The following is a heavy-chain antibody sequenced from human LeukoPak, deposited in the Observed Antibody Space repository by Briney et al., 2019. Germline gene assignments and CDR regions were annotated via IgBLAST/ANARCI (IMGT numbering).Heavy chain of an antibody. D-gene: IGHD2-2*01. J-gene: IGHJ4*02. Sequence: PSQTLSLTCTVSGGSISSGSYYWSWIRQPAGKGLEWIGRIYTSGSTNYNPSLKSRVTISVDTSKNQFSLKLSSVTAADTAVYYCARQGRFSSTRVVVGSSPSRRQGKFDYWGQGTLVTVSS. CDR3: ARQGRFSSTRVVVGSSPSRRQGKFDY. CDR2: IYTSGST. CDR1: GGSISSGSYY. V-gene: IGHV4-61*02.